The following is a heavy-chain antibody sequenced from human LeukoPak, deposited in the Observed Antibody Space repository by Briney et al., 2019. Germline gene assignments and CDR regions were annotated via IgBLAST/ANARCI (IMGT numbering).Heavy chain of an antibody. V-gene: IGHV3-21*01. D-gene: IGHD2-2*01. CDR2: ISSDSAYI. CDR3: ARIFRYQLVDYYALDV. Sequence: KPGGSLRLSCAASGFTVSSNYMSWVRQAPGKGLEWVSAISSDSAYIYYADSVKGRFTISRDNAKSSVSLQMNSLRDDDTAVYYCARIFRYQLVDYYALDVWGQGTTVTVSS. CDR1: GFTVSSNY. J-gene: IGHJ6*02.